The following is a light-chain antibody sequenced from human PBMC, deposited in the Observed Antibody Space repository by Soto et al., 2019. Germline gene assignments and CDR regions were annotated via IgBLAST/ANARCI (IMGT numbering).Light chain of an antibody. V-gene: IGKV1-33*01. CDR1: QDISNY. CDR2: DAS. Sequence: DIQMTQSPSSLSASVGDRVTITCQASQDISNYLNWYQQKLGKAPKLLIYDASNLETGVPSRLSGCGSGTDFTFTISSLQPEDIATYYCQQYSHLITFGQGTRLEI. J-gene: IGKJ5*01. CDR3: QQYSHLIT.